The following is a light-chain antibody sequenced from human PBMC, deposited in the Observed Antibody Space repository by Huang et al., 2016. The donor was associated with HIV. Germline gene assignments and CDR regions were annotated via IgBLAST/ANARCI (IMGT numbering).Light chain of an antibody. V-gene: IGKV4-1*01. J-gene: IGKJ3*01. CDR1: QPILHDSDSRNY. CDR2: WAS. Sequence: DLVMTPSPDSLAVSLGERATINCKSSQPILHDSDSRNYLAWYQQKPGQPPKLLTHWASTRKSGVPDRFIGSGSGTDFTLTISSLQAEDVAVYYCQQYYSSPFTFGPGTNVDI. CDR3: QQYYSSPFT.